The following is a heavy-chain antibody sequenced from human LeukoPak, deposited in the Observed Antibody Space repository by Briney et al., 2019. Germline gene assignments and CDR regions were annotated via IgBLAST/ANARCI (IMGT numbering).Heavy chain of an antibody. CDR1: GGSISSSSYY. J-gene: IGHJ5*02. V-gene: IGHV4-39*07. Sequence: SETLSLTCTVSGGSISSSSYYWGWIRQPPGKGLEWIGSIYYSGSTYYNPSLKSRVTISVDTSKNQFSLKLSSVTAADTAVYYCARDGPPYNAFDPWGQGTLVTVSS. D-gene: IGHD1-14*01. CDR3: ARDGPPYNAFDP. CDR2: IYYSGST.